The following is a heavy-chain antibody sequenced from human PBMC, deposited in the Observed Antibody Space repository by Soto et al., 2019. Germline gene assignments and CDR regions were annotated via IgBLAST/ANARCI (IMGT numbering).Heavy chain of an antibody. CDR1: GGSISSGDYY. D-gene: IGHD3-16*01. Sequence: QVQLQESGPGLVKPSQTLSLTCTVSGGSISSGDYYWSWIRQPPGKGLEWIGYIYYSGSTYYNLSLTSRVTISVDTSKTQFSLKLSSVTAADTAVYYCARDWGNGGEGYFDYWGQGTLVTVSS. V-gene: IGHV4-30-4*01. J-gene: IGHJ4*02. CDR2: IYYSGST. CDR3: ARDWGNGGEGYFDY.